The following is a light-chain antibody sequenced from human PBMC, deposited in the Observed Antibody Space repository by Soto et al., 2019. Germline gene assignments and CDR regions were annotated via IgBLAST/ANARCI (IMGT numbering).Light chain of an antibody. CDR3: QQTYNLPPT. CDR2: SIS. J-gene: IGKJ4*01. V-gene: IGKV1-39*01. Sequence: DIQLTQSPSSLSASVGDRVSITCRTSQTITSYLNWYHHRPGQAPKLLIYSISNLQSGVPSRFSGGGTGTEFTLTISGLQPDDFGSYSCQQTYNLPPTFGGGTRVQIK. CDR1: QTITSY.